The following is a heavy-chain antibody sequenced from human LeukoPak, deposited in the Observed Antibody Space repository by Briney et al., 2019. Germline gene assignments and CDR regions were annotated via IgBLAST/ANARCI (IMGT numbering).Heavy chain of an antibody. CDR2: INANSGTT. CDR3: ARFLKHCNGDHCYSDFYSYGLDV. CDR1: GFAFSFYA. D-gene: IGHD2-15*01. V-gene: IGHV3-23*01. Sequence: PGGSLRLSCAAPGFAFSFYAMSWLRQPPGKGLEWVSTINANSGTTSYAASVRGRFTISRDNSKNTLYLQVNTLRADDTATYYCARFLKHCNGDHCYSDFYSYGLDVWGLGTTVTVS. J-gene: IGHJ6*02.